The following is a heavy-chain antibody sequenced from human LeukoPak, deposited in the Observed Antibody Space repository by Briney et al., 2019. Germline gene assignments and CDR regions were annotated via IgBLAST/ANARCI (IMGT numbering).Heavy chain of an antibody. J-gene: IGHJ4*02. CDR1: GGSISSSSYY. D-gene: IGHD5-24*01. V-gene: IGHV4-39*01. Sequence: PSETLSLTCTVSGGSISSSSYYWGWIRQPPGKGLEWIGSIYYSGSTYYNPSLKSRVTISVDTSKNQFSLKLSSVTAADTAVYYCARARRDGYNWIDYWGQGTLVTVSS. CDR3: ARARRDGYNWIDY. CDR2: IYYSGST.